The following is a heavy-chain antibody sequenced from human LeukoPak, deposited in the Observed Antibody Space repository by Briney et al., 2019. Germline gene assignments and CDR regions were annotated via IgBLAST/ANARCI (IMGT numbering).Heavy chain of an antibody. CDR1: GYTFTSYY. CDR2: INPSGGST. J-gene: IGHJ4*02. V-gene: IGHV1-46*01. D-gene: IGHD1-26*01. Sequence: ASVKVSCKASGYTFTSYYMHWVRQAPGQGLEWMGIINPSGGSTSYAQKFQGRVTMTRDTSTSTVYMELSSLRSEDSAVSYCARQSGSYYDYWGQGTLVTVSS. CDR3: ARQSGSYYDY.